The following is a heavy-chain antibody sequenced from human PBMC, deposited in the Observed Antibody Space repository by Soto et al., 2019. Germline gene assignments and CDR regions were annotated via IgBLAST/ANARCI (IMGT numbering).Heavy chain of an antibody. CDR1: CGSFSGYY. J-gene: IGHJ4*02. D-gene: IGHD5-18*01. V-gene: IGHV4-34*01. CDR3: ARAVVGTAMVYFDY. Sequence: SETLSLTCAVYCGSFSGYYWSWIRQPPGKGLEWIGEINHSGSTNYNPSLKSRVTISVDTSKNQFSLKLSSVTAADTAVYYCARAVVGTAMVYFDYWGQGTLVTVSS. CDR2: INHSGST.